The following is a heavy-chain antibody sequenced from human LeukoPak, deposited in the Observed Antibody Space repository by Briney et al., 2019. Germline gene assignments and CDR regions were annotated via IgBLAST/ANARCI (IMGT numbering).Heavy chain of an antibody. V-gene: IGHV3-21*01. Sequence: PGRSLRLSCAASGFTFGSYSMNWVRQAPGKGLEWVSSISSSSSYIYYADSVKGRFTISRDNAKNSLYLQMSSLRAEDTAVYYCASSPYDSRASLDYWGQGTLVTVSS. J-gene: IGHJ4*02. D-gene: IGHD3-22*01. CDR2: ISSSSSYI. CDR3: ASSPYDSRASLDY. CDR1: GFTFGSYS.